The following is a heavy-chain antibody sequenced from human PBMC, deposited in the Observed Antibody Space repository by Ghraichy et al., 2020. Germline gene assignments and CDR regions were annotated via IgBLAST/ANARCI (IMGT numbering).Heavy chain of an antibody. CDR2: FNPNSGDT. V-gene: IGHV1-2*02. CDR1: GYTFTGYY. CDR3: ARGVSTATTRHFDY. Sequence: VKVSCKASGYTFTGYYIDWVRQAPGQGLEWMGWFNPNSGDTNYAQKFQGRVTMTRDTSISTAYMELSSLTSDDTAVYYCARGVSTATTRHFDYWGQGTLVTVSS. J-gene: IGHJ4*02. D-gene: IGHD1-1*01.